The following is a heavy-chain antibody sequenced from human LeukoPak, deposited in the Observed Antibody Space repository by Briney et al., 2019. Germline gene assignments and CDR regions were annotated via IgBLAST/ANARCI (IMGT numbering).Heavy chain of an antibody. J-gene: IGHJ5*02. CDR1: GYTFSDYY. CDR3: ARDGCSSTTNCDENNWFDP. D-gene: IGHD2/OR15-2a*01. Sequence: GASVKVSCKASGYTFSDYYMHWVRQAPGQGLEWMGVINPSGGSTRYAQKFQGRVTMTRDMSTSTVDMELSSLRSEDTAVYYCARDGCSSTTNCDENNWFDPWGRGTLVIVSS. V-gene: IGHV1-46*01. CDR2: INPSGGST.